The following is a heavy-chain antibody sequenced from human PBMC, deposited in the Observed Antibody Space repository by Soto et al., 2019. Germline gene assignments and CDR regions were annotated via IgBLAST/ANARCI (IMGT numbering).Heavy chain of an antibody. CDR2: INSDGSST. D-gene: IGHD6-13*01. CDR3: ARATVPSWYRQYYYYYMDV. CDR1: GFTFSSYW. Sequence: GGSLRLSCAASGFTFSSYWMHWVRQAPGKGLVWVSRINSDGSSTSYADSVKGRFTISRDNAKNTLYLQMNSLRAEDTAVYYCARATVPSWYRQYYYYYMDVWGKGTTVTVSS. J-gene: IGHJ6*03. V-gene: IGHV3-74*01.